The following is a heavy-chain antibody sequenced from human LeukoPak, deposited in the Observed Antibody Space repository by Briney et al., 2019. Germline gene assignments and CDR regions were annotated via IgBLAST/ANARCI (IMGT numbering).Heavy chain of an antibody. D-gene: IGHD3-10*01. V-gene: IGHV3-30*03. CDR1: GFTFSNYG. CDR2: MSDDGRNK. J-gene: IGHJ4*02. CDR3: AIGGGGSGNYYYFDY. Sequence: TGGSLRLSCAASGFTFSNYGMHWVRQAPGKGLEWVTVMSDDGRNKYYADSVKGRFIISRDNSKNTLYLQINSLRTEDAAVYYCAIGGGGSGNYYYFDYWGQGTLVTVSS.